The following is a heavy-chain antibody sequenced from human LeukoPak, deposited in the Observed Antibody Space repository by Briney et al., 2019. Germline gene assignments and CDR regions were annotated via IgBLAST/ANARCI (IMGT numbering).Heavy chain of an antibody. V-gene: IGHV1-69*04. J-gene: IGHJ4*02. CDR2: IIPILGIA. CDR3: ARDEGLRLGELSLNY. Sequence: GASVKVSCKASGGTFSSYAISWVRQAPGQGLEWMGRIIPILGIANYAQKFQGRVTITADKSTSTVYMELSSLRSEDTAVYYYARDEGLRLGELSLNYWGQGTLVTVSS. D-gene: IGHD3-16*02. CDR1: GGTFSSYA.